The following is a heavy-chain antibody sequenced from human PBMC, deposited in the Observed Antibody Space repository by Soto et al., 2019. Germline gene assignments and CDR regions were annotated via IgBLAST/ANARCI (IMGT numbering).Heavy chain of an antibody. Sequence: SETLSLTCAVYGGSFSGYYWSWIRQPPGKGLEWIGEINHSGSTNYNPSLKSRVTISVDTSKNQFSLKLSSVTAADTAVYYCARRMRIAARRNWFDPWGQGTLVTAPQ. CDR3: ARRMRIAARRNWFDP. CDR2: INHSGST. CDR1: GGSFSGYY. V-gene: IGHV4-34*01. J-gene: IGHJ5*02. D-gene: IGHD6-6*01.